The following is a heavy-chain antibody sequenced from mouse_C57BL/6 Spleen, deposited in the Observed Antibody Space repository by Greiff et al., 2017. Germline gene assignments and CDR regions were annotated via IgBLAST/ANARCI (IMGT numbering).Heavy chain of an antibody. J-gene: IGHJ4*01. V-gene: IGHV1-42*01. CDR2: INPSTGGT. D-gene: IGHD1-1*01. CDR3: ARSDYYGSSYAMDY. CDR1: GYSFTGYY. Sequence: EVKVEESGPELVKPGASVKISCKASGYSFTGYYMNWVKQSPEKSLEWIGEINPSTGGTTYNQKFKAKATLTVDKSSSTAYMQLKSLTSEDSAVYYCARSDYYGSSYAMDYWGQGTSVTVSS.